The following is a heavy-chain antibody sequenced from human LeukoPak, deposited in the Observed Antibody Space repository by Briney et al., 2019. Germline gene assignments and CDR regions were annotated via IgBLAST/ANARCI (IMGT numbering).Heavy chain of an antibody. D-gene: IGHD6-13*01. CDR1: GGSISSYY. V-gene: IGHV4-59*08. CDR2: IYYSGST. CDR3: ARSSSWWDAFDI. Sequence: PSETLSLTCTVSGGSISSYYWSWIRQPPGKGLGWIGYIYYSGSTNYNPSLKSRVTISVDTSKNQFSLKLSSVTAADTAVYYCARSSSWWDAFDIWGQGTMVTVSS. J-gene: IGHJ3*02.